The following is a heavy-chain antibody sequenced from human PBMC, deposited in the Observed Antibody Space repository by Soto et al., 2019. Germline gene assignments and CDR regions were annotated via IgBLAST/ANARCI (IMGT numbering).Heavy chain of an antibody. D-gene: IGHD3-16*01. J-gene: IGHJ4*02. CDR3: AQRFRGHYKFDY. CDR1: GFSLTTSGVG. Sequence: QITLKESGPTLVKPTQTLTLACTFSGFSLTTSGVGVGWIRQPPGKALDWLALIYWDDDKRYSPSLKSRLTITQDTSKNQVVLTMANMDPVDTATYYCAQRFRGHYKFDYWGQGTLVTVSS. CDR2: IYWDDDK. V-gene: IGHV2-5*02.